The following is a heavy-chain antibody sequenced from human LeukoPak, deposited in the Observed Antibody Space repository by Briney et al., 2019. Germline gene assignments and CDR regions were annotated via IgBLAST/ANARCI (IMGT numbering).Heavy chain of an antibody. CDR3: ARDKGETATLDTFDL. CDR2: IFATGDT. J-gene: IGHJ3*01. CDR1: GGSISSSNW. V-gene: IGHV4-4*02. Sequence: PSETLSLTCAVSGGSISSSNWWSWIRQPPGKTLEWLGYIFATGDTNYNPSLKSRVTISVDTSKNQFSLRLTSVTAADTAVYFCARDKGETATLDTFDLWGQGTMVTVSS. D-gene: IGHD5-18*01.